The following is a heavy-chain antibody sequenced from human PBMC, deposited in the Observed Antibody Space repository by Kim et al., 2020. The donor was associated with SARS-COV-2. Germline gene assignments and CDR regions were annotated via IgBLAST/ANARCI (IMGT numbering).Heavy chain of an antibody. V-gene: IGHV5-10-1*01. Sequence: GESLKISCKGSGYSFTSYWISWVRQMPGKGLEWMGRIDPSDSYTNYSPSFQGHVTISADKSISTAYLQWSSLKASDTAMYYCARQDDSGRLYYYYGMDVWGQGTTVTVSS. CDR2: IDPSDSYT. D-gene: IGHD6-19*01. CDR1: GYSFTSYW. CDR3: ARQDDSGRLYYYYGMDV. J-gene: IGHJ6*02.